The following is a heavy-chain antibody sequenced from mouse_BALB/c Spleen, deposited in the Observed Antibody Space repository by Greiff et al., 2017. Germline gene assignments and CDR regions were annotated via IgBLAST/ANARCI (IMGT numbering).Heavy chain of an antibody. CDR2: IRLKSDNYAT. J-gene: IGHJ3*01. Sequence: EVKLQESGGGLVQPGGSMKLSCVASGFTFSSYWMSWVRQSPEKGLEWVAEIRLKSDNYATHYAESVKGKFTISRDDSKSRLYLQMNSLRAEDTGIYYCTSMGDGYYSAWFAYWGQGTLVTVSA. D-gene: IGHD2-3*01. V-gene: IGHV6-6*02. CDR1: GFTFSSYW. CDR3: TSMGDGYYSAWFAY.